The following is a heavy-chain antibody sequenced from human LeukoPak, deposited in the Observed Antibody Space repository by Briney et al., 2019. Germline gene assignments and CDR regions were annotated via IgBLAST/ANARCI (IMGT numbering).Heavy chain of an antibody. J-gene: IGHJ5*02. CDR1: GGTFSSYA. D-gene: IGHD3-10*01. CDR3: AAVVYYGSGSYTYWFDP. Sequence: GASVKVSCKASGGTFSSYAISWVRQAPGQGLEWMGRIIPILGIANYAQKFQGRVTITADKSTSTAYMELSSLRSEDTAVYYCAAVVYYGSGSYTYWFDPWGQGTLVTVSS. V-gene: IGHV1-69*04. CDR2: IIPILGIA.